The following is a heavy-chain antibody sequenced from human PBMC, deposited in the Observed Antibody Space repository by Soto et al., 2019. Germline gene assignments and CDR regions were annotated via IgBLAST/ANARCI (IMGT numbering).Heavy chain of an antibody. Sequence: QVQLQQWGAGLLKPSETLSLTCAVYGGSFSGYYWSWIRQPPGKGLEWIGEINHSGSTNYNPSLKGRVNISVDTTKNQFSLKLSSVTAAGTAVYYCVRAYCSGGSCYLLFDYWGQGTLVTVSS. CDR2: INHSGST. V-gene: IGHV4-34*01. CDR1: GGSFSGYY. D-gene: IGHD2-15*01. J-gene: IGHJ4*02. CDR3: VRAYCSGGSCYLLFDY.